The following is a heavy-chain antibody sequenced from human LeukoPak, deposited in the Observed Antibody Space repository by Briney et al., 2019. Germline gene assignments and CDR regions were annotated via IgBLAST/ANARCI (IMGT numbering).Heavy chain of an antibody. Sequence: PGRSLRLSCVASGFTFSNYAMNWVRQAPGEGLEWVSGVSGGGSSTYYADSVKGRFTISRDNSKNMLYLQMNSLRAEDTAVYYCAKDLYTSRYACCFDYWGQGTLVTVSS. V-gene: IGHV3-23*01. J-gene: IGHJ4*02. CDR3: AKDLYTSRYACCFDY. CDR2: VSGGGSST. CDR1: GFTFSNYA. D-gene: IGHD6-13*01.